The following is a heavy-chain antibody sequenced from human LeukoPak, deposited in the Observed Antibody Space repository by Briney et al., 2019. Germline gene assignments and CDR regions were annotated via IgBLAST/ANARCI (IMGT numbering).Heavy chain of an antibody. D-gene: IGHD4-17*01. V-gene: IGHV3-23*01. CDR2: ISGSGLNT. J-gene: IGHJ4*02. CDR3: ARIMITVTTSDY. CDR1: GFIFSTYG. Sequence: GGSLRLSCAASGFIFSTYGMTWFRQAPGRGLEWVSGISGSGLNTYYADSVKGRFTSSRDNAKNSLYLQVNSLRAEDTAVYYCARIMITVTTSDYWGQGTLVTVSS.